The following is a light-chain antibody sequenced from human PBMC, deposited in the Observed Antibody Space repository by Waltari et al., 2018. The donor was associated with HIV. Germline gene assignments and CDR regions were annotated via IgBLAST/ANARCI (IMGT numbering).Light chain of an antibody. J-gene: IGLJ3*02. CDR2: SND. V-gene: IGLV3-19*01. CDR1: SFSPSY. CDR3: SSRDSSGNHLRLV. Sequence: SSDLTQDLAVSVTLGLTVRITCQGDSFSPSYGNWYQLEPGQAPLLFIYSNDKRPSWFPDRIPGSSSGHTVALTISGAQAEDEGDFYCSSRDSSGNHLRLVFGGGTTLTVL.